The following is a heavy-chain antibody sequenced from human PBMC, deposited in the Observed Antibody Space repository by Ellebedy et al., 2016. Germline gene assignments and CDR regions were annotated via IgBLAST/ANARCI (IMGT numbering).Heavy chain of an antibody. V-gene: IGHV3-30*18. CDR2: ISYDGLKK. J-gene: IGHJ4*02. D-gene: IGHD3-22*01. CDR3: AKMVSRYYESSGYYPDY. Sequence: GGSLRLXXTASGFSLSSNGLHWVRQAPGKGLQWVAHISYDGLKKRYGDPVKGRFTLSRDKSENTVYLQMNSLRVEDTAVYYCAKMVSRYYESSGYYPDYWGQGSLVTVSS. CDR1: GFSLSSNG.